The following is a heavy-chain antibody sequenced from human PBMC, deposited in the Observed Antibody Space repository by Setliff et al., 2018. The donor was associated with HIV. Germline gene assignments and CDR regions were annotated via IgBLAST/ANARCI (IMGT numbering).Heavy chain of an antibody. CDR1: GGFISSYY. CDR2: IYHSGGT. J-gene: IGHJ5*02. D-gene: IGHD3-10*01. V-gene: IGHV4-59*12. Sequence: SETLSLTCTVSGGFISSYYWNWIRQPAGKGLEWIGEIYHSGGTNYNPALKSRVTISLDKSKNHFSLELRSVTAADTAVYYCARVITMVWTTFDPWGQGTLVTVSS. CDR3: ARVITMVWTTFDP.